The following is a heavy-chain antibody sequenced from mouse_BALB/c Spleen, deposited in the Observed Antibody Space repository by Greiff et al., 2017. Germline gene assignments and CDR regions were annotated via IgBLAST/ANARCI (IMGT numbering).Heavy chain of an antibody. CDR1: GFTFSSYT. D-gene: IGHD2-14*01. V-gene: IGHV5-12-2*01. J-gene: IGHJ3*01. Sequence: EVQVVESGGGLVQPGGSLKLSCAASGFTFSSYTMSWVRQTPEKRLAWVAYISNGGGSTYYPDTVKGRFTISRDNAKNTLYLQMSSLKSEDTAMYYCAREGRYDGQAWFAYWGQGTLVTVSA. CDR3: AREGRYDGQAWFAY. CDR2: ISNGGGST.